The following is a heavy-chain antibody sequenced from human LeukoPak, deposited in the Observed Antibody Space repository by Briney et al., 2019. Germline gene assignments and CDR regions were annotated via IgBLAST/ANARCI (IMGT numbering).Heavy chain of an antibody. J-gene: IGHJ4*02. CDR2: IYYSGST. CDR3: ARGIAAAGTFWDY. Sequence: SETLSLTCTVSGGSISSYCWSWIRQPPGKGLEWIGYIYYSGSTNYNPSLKSRVTISVDTSKNQFSLKLSSMTAADTAVYYCARGIAAAGTFWDYWGQGTLVTVSS. V-gene: IGHV4-59*01. D-gene: IGHD6-13*01. CDR1: GGSISSYC.